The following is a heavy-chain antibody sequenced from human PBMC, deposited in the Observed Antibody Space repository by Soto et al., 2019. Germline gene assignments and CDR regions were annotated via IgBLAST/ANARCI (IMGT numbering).Heavy chain of an antibody. CDR2: INPNSGGT. V-gene: IGHV1-2*04. CDR1: GYTLTGYY. Sequence: ASVKVSCKASGYTLTGYYMHWVRQAPGQGLEWMGWINPNSGGTNYAQKFQGWVTMTRDTSISTAYMELSRLRSDDTAVYYCARGTLRATTPVFYYWGQGTLVTVSS. CDR3: ARGTLRATTPVFYY. D-gene: IGHD1-26*01. J-gene: IGHJ4*02.